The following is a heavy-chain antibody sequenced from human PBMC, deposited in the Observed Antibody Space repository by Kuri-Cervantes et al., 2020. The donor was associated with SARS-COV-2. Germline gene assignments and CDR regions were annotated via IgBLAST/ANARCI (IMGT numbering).Heavy chain of an antibody. Sequence: GGSLRLSCAASGFTFSSYSMNWVRQAPGKGLEWVSYISSSSSTIYYADSVKGRFTISRDNAKNSPYLQMNSLRDEDTAVYYCARDANYGSRLPRKFDYWGQGTLVTVSS. CDR3: ARDANYGSRLPRKFDY. D-gene: IGHD5-12*01. CDR2: ISSSSSTI. V-gene: IGHV3-48*02. J-gene: IGHJ4*02. CDR1: GFTFSSYS.